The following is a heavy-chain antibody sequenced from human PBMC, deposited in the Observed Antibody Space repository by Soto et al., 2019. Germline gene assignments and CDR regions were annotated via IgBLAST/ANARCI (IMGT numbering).Heavy chain of an antibody. J-gene: IGHJ3*02. Sequence: SVKVSCKASGGTFSSYTISWVRQAPGQGLEWMGRIIPILGIANYAQKFQGRVTITADKSTSTAYMEPSSLRSEDTAVYYCARDPRPNDAFDIWGQGTMVTVSS. CDR3: ARDPRPNDAFDI. CDR2: IIPILGIA. V-gene: IGHV1-69*04. CDR1: GGTFSSYT.